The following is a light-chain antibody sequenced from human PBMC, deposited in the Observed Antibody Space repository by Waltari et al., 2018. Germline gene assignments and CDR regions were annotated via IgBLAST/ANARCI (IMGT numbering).Light chain of an antibody. J-gene: IGKJ1*01. CDR2: RAS. CDR1: QDISSN. V-gene: IGKV1-9*01. Sequence: DIHLTQSPSFLSASVGDRVTITCWASQDISSNLAWYQQKPGKAPKLLIYRASTLQSGVPSRFSGSESGTEFTLTISSLQSEDFATYSCLQLNSYPRTFGQGTKVEVK. CDR3: LQLNSYPRT.